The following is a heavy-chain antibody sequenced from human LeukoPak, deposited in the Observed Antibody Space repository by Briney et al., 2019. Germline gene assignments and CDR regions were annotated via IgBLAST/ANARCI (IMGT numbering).Heavy chain of an antibody. D-gene: IGHD1-1*01. CDR3: ARGGSTGTNLNWVDP. Sequence: SETLSLTCTVSGGSISNYYWNWIRQPPGKGLEWIGYIYSTGSTNYNPSLKSRLTFSVDTSKNQFSLKLSSVTAADTAVYYCARGGSTGTNLNWVDPWGQGTLVTVSS. J-gene: IGHJ5*02. CDR2: IYSTGST. CDR1: GGSISNYY. V-gene: IGHV4-59*01.